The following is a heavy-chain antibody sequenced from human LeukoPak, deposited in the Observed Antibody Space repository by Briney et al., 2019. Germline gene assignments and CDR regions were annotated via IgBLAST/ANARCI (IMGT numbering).Heavy chain of an antibody. CDR1: GYTLTELS. Sequence: GASVKVSCKVSGYTLTELSMHWVRQAPGKGLEWMGGFDPEDGEAIYAQKFQGRVTMTEDTSTDTAYMELSSLRSEDTAVYYCAIGGITMVRGVIITNWFDPWGQGTLVTVSS. V-gene: IGHV1-24*01. D-gene: IGHD3-10*01. J-gene: IGHJ5*02. CDR3: AIGGITMVRGVIITNWFDP. CDR2: FDPEDGEA.